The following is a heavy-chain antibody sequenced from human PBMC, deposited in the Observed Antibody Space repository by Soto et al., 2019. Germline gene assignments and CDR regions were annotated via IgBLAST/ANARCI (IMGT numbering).Heavy chain of an antibody. CDR1: GGSISSSSYY. J-gene: IGHJ4*02. D-gene: IGHD3-9*01. Sequence: QLQLQESGPGLVKPSETLSLTCSVSGGSISSSSYYWGWIRQPPGKGLEWIGRLDYRGSTYYKASLESRLTISVDTSKNQFSLKLSSVTAADTAVYYCARLILTGFFFDYWGQGTLVTVSS. V-gene: IGHV4-39*01. CDR3: ARLILTGFFFDY. CDR2: LDYRGST.